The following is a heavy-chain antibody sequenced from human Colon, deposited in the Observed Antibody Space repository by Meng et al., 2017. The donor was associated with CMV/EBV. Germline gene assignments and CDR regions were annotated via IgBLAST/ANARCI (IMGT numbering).Heavy chain of an antibody. J-gene: IGHJ3*01. CDR1: GGTFSSYT. D-gene: IGHD2-15*01. Sequence: SVKVSCKASGGTFSSYTINWVRQAPGQGLEWMGRILPILGTVKYSQNFQGRVTITADKSTSTAYMELESLRSDDTAVYYCARDGLYSDAFDVWGQGMMVTVSS. CDR3: ARDGLYSDAFDV. V-gene: IGHV1-69*08. CDR2: ILPILGTV.